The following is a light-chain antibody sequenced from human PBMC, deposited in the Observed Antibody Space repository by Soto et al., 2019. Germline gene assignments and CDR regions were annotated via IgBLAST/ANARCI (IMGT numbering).Light chain of an antibody. J-gene: IGKJ2*01. CDR3: QQSYSTPLYT. CDR1: QSISSY. CDR2: AAS. V-gene: IGKV1-39*01. Sequence: DIQMTQSPSSLSASVGDRVTITCRASQSISSYLNWYQQKPGKAPKLLIYAASSLQSGVPSRFSGSGSGTDLTLTISSLQPEDFVTYYCQQSYSTPLYTFGQGTKLEIK.